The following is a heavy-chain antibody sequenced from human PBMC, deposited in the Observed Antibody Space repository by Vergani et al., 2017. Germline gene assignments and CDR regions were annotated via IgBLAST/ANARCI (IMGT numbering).Heavy chain of an antibody. Sequence: QLQLQESGPGLVKPSETLSLTCTVSGGSISSSSYYWGWIRQPPRKGLEWIGSIYYSGSTYYNPSLKSRVTISVDTSKNQFSLKLSSVTAADTAVYYCARAPTLGPSEMGYYYYGMDVWGQGTTVTVSS. CDR3: ARAPTLGPSEMGYYYYGMDV. V-gene: IGHV4-39*07. CDR1: GGSISSSSYY. D-gene: IGHD1-14*01. J-gene: IGHJ6*02. CDR2: IYYSGST.